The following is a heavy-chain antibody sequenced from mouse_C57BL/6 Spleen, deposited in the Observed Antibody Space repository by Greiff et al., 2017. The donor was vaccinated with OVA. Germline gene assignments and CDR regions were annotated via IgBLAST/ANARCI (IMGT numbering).Heavy chain of an antibody. Sequence: QVQLQQPGAELVRPGSSVKLSCKASGYTFTSYWMHWVKPRPIQGLEWIGNIDPSDSETHYNQKFKDKATLTVDKSSSTAYMQLSSLTSEDSAVYYCAREGGYGSSYHWYFDVWGTGTTVTVSS. CDR3: AREGGYGSSYHWYFDV. J-gene: IGHJ1*03. CDR1: GYTFTSYW. V-gene: IGHV1-52*01. CDR2: IDPSDSET. D-gene: IGHD1-1*01.